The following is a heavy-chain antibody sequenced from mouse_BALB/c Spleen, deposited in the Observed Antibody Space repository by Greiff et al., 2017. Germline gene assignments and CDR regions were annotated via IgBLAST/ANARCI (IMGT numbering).Heavy chain of an antibody. D-gene: IGHD1-2*01. CDR1: GFNIKDYY. J-gene: IGHJ4*01. Sequence: EVKLQESGAELVRSGASVKLSCTASGFNIKDYYMHWVKQRPEQGLEWIGWIDPENGDTEYAPKFQGKATMTADTSSNTAYLQLSSLTSEDTAVYYCNGITTATKDYAMDYWGQGTSVTVSS. CDR2: IDPENGDT. V-gene: IGHV14-4*02. CDR3: NGITTATKDYAMDY.